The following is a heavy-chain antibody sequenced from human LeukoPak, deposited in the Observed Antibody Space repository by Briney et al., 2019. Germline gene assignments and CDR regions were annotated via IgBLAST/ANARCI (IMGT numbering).Heavy chain of an antibody. CDR1: GGSFSGYY. CDR2: INHSGST. V-gene: IGHV4-34*01. Sequence: SETLSLTCAVYGGSFSGYYWSWIRQPPGKGLEWIGEINHSGSTNYNPSLKSRVTISVDTSKNQFSLKLSSVTAADTAVYYCARVSGGYSYGKIDYWGQGTLVTVSS. D-gene: IGHD5-18*01. J-gene: IGHJ4*02. CDR3: ARVSGGYSYGKIDY.